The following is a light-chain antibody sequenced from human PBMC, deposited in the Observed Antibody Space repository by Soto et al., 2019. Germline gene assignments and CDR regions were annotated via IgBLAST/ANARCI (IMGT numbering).Light chain of an antibody. V-gene: IGLV7-46*01. CDR2: DTS. Sequence: QAVVTQEPSLTVSPGGTVTLTCGSSTGAVTSGHCPYWFQQKPGQAPRTLIYDTSDKHSWTPARFSGSLLGGKAALTLSGAQPEDEAEYYCLLSYSGARAGVVFGGGTKLTVL. CDR1: TGAVTSGHC. CDR3: LLSYSGARAGVV. J-gene: IGLJ2*01.